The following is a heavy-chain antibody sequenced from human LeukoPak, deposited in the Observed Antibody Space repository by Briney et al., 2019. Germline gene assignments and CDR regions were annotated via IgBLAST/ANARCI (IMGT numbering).Heavy chain of an antibody. J-gene: IGHJ4*02. Sequence: PGGSLRLSCAASGFTFTNYAMHGVRDAPGKGLECVSIISYERSEKYYADSVKGRFTISRDNSRNTLYLQMNSLRPEDTAVYYCARGREAGNRRLAGDDYWGQGTLVIVSS. D-gene: IGHD3-10*01. V-gene: IGHV3-30*01. CDR2: ISYERSEK. CDR3: ARGREAGNRRLAGDDY. CDR1: GFTFTNYA.